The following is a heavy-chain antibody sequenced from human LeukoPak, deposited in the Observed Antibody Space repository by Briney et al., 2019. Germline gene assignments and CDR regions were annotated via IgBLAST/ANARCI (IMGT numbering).Heavy chain of an antibody. CDR1: GFTVSSNY. Sequence: GGSLRLSCAASGFTVSSNYMSWVRQAPGKGLEWLSVIYSGGDTYYADSVKGIFTISRDNSKNTLYLQMNSLRAEDTAVYYCAKDSAKKYDDYWGQGTLVTVSS. CDR3: AKDSAKKYDDY. V-gene: IGHV3-66*01. CDR2: IYSGGDT. D-gene: IGHD2/OR15-2a*01. J-gene: IGHJ4*02.